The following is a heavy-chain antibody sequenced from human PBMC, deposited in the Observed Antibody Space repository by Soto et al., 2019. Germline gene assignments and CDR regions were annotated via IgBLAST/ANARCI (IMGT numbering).Heavy chain of an antibody. V-gene: IGHV4-4*07. Sequence: XETLSLTCTVAGCSISSYYWTWIRQPAGKGLEWIGRVYSSGGTHYSPSLKSRVIISLDTSKNQFSLRLLSVTDADTAVYFCARGQRFSDWFDHWGQGTLVTVSS. CDR2: VYSSGGT. D-gene: IGHD3-3*01. CDR1: GCSISSYY. CDR3: ARGQRFSDWFDH. J-gene: IGHJ5*02.